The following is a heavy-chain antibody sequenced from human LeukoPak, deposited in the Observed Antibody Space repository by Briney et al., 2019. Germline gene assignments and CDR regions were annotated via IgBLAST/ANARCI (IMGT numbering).Heavy chain of an antibody. CDR1: GGPISSGSYY. J-gene: IGHJ6*03. Sequence: PSETLSLTCTVSGGPISSGSYYWSWIRQPAGKGLEWIGRIYTSGSTYYNPSLTSGVTISVDTSKNEFPLRLSSVTAADTAVYYCASASIAVAGTRYYYYYMDVWGKGTTVTVSS. CDR3: ASASIAVAGTRYYYYYMDV. D-gene: IGHD6-19*01. V-gene: IGHV4-61*02. CDR2: IYTSGST.